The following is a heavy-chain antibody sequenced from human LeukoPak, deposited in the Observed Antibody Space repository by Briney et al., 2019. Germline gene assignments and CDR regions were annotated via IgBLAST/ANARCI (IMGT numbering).Heavy chain of an antibody. CDR3: AKEMGPIVVVPAAMGGGYYYYYGMDV. CDR1: GFTFSSYG. D-gene: IGHD2-2*01. J-gene: IGHJ6*02. Sequence: PGRSLRPSCAASGFTFSSYGMHWVRQAPGKGLEWVAVISYDGSNKYYADSVKGRFTISRDNSKNTLYLQMNSLRAEDTAVCYCAKEMGPIVVVPAAMGGGYYYYYGMDVWGQGTTVTVSS. CDR2: ISYDGSNK. V-gene: IGHV3-30*18.